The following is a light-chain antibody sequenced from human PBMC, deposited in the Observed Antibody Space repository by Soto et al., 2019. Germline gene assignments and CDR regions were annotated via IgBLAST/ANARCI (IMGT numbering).Light chain of an antibody. CDR1: QSVGTF. V-gene: IGKV3-11*01. CDR3: QRRGT. Sequence: EIVLTQSPDTLSLSPGERATLSCRASQSVGTFLAWYQQKPGRAPRLLIYDASNRATGVPARFSGSGSGTDFTLTISSLEPEDFALYYCQRRGTFGQGTKLEIK. J-gene: IGKJ2*01. CDR2: DAS.